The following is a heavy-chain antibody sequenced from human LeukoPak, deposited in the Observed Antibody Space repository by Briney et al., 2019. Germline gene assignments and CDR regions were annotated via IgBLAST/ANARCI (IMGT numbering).Heavy chain of an antibody. Sequence: SETLSLTCAVYGGSFSGYYWSWIRQPPGKGLEWIGEINHSGSTNYNPSLKSRVTISVATSQNQFSLKLSSVTAADTAVYYCARDSGDGYNWSFDYWGQGTLVTVSS. J-gene: IGHJ4*02. CDR3: ARDSGDGYNWSFDY. CDR1: GGSFSGYY. CDR2: INHSGST. V-gene: IGHV4-34*01. D-gene: IGHD5-24*01.